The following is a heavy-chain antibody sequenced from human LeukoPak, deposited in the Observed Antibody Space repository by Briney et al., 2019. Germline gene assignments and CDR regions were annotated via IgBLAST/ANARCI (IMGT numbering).Heavy chain of an antibody. V-gene: IGHV3-74*01. CDR3: ARDPALTYYYGSGSYYTPALVDY. J-gene: IGHJ4*02. CDR2: INSDGSST. Sequence: PGGSLRLSCAASGFTFSSYWMHWARQAPGKGLVWVSRINSDGSSTSYADSVKGRFTISRDNAKNTLYLQMNSLRAEDTAVYYCARDPALTYYYGSGSYYTPALVDYWGQGTLVTVSS. D-gene: IGHD3-10*01. CDR1: GFTFSSYW.